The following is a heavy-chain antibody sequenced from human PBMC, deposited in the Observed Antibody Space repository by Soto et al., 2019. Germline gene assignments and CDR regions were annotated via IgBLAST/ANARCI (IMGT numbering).Heavy chain of an antibody. CDR2: IWYDGSNK. Sequence: PGGSLRLSCVASGFIFSSYGMHWVRQAPGKGLEWVAVIWYDGSNKYYADSVKGRFTISRDNSKNTLYLQMNSLRAEDTAVYYCARDRYSSGWYDFDYWGHGTMVTISS. CDR3: ARDRYSSGWYDFDY. D-gene: IGHD6-19*01. CDR1: GFIFSSYG. V-gene: IGHV3-33*08. J-gene: IGHJ4*01.